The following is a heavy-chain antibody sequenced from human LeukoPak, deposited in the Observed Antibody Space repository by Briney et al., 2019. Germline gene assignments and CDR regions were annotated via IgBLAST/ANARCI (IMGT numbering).Heavy chain of an antibody. CDR1: GFTFSTYW. V-gene: IGHV3-7*01. CDR3: ARVLPVASRDY. Sequence: PGGSLRLSCAASGFTFSTYWMSWVRQAPGKGLEWVAYIKQDGSDKFYVDSVKGRFTISRDNAKNSMYLQMNSLRAEDTAVYYCARVLPVASRDYWGREPWSPSPQ. J-gene: IGHJ4*02. CDR2: IKQDGSDK. D-gene: IGHD2-2*01.